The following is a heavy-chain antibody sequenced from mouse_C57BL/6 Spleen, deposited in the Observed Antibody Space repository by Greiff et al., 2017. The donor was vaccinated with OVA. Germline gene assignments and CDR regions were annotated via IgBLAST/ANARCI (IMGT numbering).Heavy chain of an antibody. V-gene: IGHV3-1*01. CDR2: ISYSGST. CDR3: AREDSSGGFDY. CDR1: GYSITSGYD. Sequence: VQLQQSGPGMVKPSQSLSLTCTVTGYSITSGYDWHWIRHFPGNKLEWMGYISYSGSTNYNPSLKSRISITHDTSKNHFFLKLNSVTTEDTATYYCAREDSSGGFDYWGQGTTLTVSS. J-gene: IGHJ2*01. D-gene: IGHD3-2*02.